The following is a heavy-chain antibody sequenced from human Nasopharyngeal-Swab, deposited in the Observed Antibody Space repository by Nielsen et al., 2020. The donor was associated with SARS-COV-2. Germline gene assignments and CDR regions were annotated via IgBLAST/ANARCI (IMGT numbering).Heavy chain of an antibody. D-gene: IGHD2/OR15-2a*01. CDR3: ARDCYGFSTTCNLLDY. V-gene: IGHV3-21*01. CDR1: GFTFSSYS. CDR2: ISSSSSYI. J-gene: IGHJ4*02. Sequence: GESLKISCAASGFTFSSYSMNWVRQAPGKGLEWVSSISSSSSYIYYADSVKGRFTISRDNAKNSLYLQMNSLRAEDTAVYYCARDCYGFSTTCNLLDYWGQGTLVTASS.